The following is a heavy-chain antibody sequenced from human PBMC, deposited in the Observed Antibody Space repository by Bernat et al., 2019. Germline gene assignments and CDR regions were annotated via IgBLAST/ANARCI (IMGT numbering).Heavy chain of an antibody. D-gene: IGHD3-3*01. Sequence: EVQLVESGGNLVQPGGSLRLSCAASGFTVSSNYMSWVRQAPGKVLEWVSTIYSDGSTYYADSVKGRFVSTRDNSKNTLFLHMSKLRADDMAVYYCARQDDFWSGFVVWGQGTLVTVSS. CDR1: GFTVSSNY. CDR3: ARQDDFWSGFVV. J-gene: IGHJ5*01. CDR2: IYSDGST. V-gene: IGHV3-66*04.